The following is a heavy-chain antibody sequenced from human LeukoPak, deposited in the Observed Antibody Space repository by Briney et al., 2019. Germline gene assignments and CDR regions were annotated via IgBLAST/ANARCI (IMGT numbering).Heavy chain of an antibody. D-gene: IGHD4-17*01. V-gene: IGHV1-18*01. CDR2: VSAYNGNT. J-gene: IGHJ4*02. CDR3: ARGAGSYGDYSLWLGY. Sequence: ASVKVSCKASGYTFSGYGFSWVRQAPGQGLEWMGWVSAYNGNTIHAQSYQGRVTMTTDTSTSTAYMELRSLRPDDTAVYYCARGAGSYGDYSLWLGYWGQGTLVTVSS. CDR1: GYTFSGYG.